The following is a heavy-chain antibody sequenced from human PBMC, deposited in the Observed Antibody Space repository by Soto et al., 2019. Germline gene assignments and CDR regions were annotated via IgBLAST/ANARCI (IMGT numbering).Heavy chain of an antibody. CDR2: IYHSGST. CDR1: GGSISCGGYS. V-gene: IGHV4-30-2*01. Sequence: QLQLQESGSGLVKPSQTLSLTCAVSGGSISCGGYSWSWIRQPPGKGLEWIGYIYHSGSTCYNPSLKSRVTISLDRSKNLFSLKLSSVTSADTAVYFSARVPDYWGQGTLVTVSS. J-gene: IGHJ4*02. CDR3: ARVPDY.